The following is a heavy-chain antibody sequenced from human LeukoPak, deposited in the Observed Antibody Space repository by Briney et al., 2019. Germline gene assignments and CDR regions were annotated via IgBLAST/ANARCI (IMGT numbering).Heavy chain of an antibody. CDR1: GYTFTSYF. Sequence: GASVKVSCKASGYTFTSYFLHWVRQAPGQGLEWMGIINPSGGTTTYAQKFQGRVTMTRDMFTSTVYMELSSLRSEDTAVFYCARGPSQGSGTFWYWGQGTLVTVSS. V-gene: IGHV1-46*01. CDR3: ARGPSQGSGTFWY. CDR2: INPSGGTT. J-gene: IGHJ4*02. D-gene: IGHD3-10*01.